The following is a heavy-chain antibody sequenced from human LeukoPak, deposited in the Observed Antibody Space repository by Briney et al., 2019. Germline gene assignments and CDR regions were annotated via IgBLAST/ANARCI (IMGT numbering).Heavy chain of an antibody. CDR2: ISSSSSYI. CDR1: GFTFSSYS. D-gene: IGHD1-1*01. J-gene: IGHJ3*02. V-gene: IGHV3-21*01. Sequence: GGSLRLSCAASGFTFSSYSMNWVRQAPGEGLEWVSSISSSSSYIYYADSVKGRFTISRDNAKNSLYLQMNSLRAEDTAVYYCARVAGTNPDAFDIWGQGTMVTVSS. CDR3: ARVAGTNPDAFDI.